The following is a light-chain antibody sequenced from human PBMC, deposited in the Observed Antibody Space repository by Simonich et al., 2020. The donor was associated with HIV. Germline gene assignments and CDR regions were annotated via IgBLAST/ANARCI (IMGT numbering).Light chain of an antibody. Sequence: DIQMTQSPSSLSASVGDRVTITCRASHSISTYFNWYQQKPGKAPNLLIYAASSLQSGVPSRFSGSGSGTDFTLIISSLQPEDFATYYCQQYNTYLRTFGQGTKVEIK. CDR3: QQYNTYLRT. CDR1: HSISTY. CDR2: AAS. J-gene: IGKJ1*01. V-gene: IGKV1-39*01.